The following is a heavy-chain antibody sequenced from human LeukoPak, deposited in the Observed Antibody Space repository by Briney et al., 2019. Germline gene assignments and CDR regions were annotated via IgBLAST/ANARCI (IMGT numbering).Heavy chain of an antibody. CDR3: ASVRSIAAAGSLYHYYGMDV. Sequence: PSETLSLTCTVSGGSISSYYWSWIRQPPGKGLEWIGYIYYSGSTNYNPSLKSRVTILVDTSKNQFSLKLSSVTAADTAVYYCASVRSIAAAGSLYHYYGMDVWGQGTTVTVSS. V-gene: IGHV4-59*12. CDR2: IYYSGST. CDR1: GGSISSYY. J-gene: IGHJ6*02. D-gene: IGHD6-13*01.